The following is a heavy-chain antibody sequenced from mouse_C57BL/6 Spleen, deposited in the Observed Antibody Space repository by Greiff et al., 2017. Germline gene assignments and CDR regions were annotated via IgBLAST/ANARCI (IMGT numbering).Heavy chain of an antibody. CDR1: GYTFTSYW. CDR2: INPSSGYT. CDR3: ARNDYDVEYYAMDY. V-gene: IGHV1-7*01. D-gene: IGHD2-4*01. Sequence: QVQLQQSGAELAKPGASVKLSCKASGYTFTSYWMHWVKQRPGQGLEWIGYINPSSGYTKYNQKFKDKATLTADKSSSTVYKQLSSLTYEDSAVYYCARNDYDVEYYAMDYGGQGTSVTVSS. J-gene: IGHJ4*01.